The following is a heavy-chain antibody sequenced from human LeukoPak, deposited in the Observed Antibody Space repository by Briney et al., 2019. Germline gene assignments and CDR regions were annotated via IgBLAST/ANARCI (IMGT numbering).Heavy chain of an antibody. V-gene: IGHV4-39*02. J-gene: IGHJ4*02. D-gene: IGHD3-10*01. Sequence: SETLSLTCAVSGGSLSSSSYFWGWIRQPPGKGLEWIGSIYYRGSTYYHPSLKSRVTISVDTSKNHFSLKLSSVTAADTAVYYCARCGFGSGRYAPHFDYLGQGTLVTVSS. CDR2: IYYRGST. CDR1: GGSLSSSSYF. CDR3: ARCGFGSGRYAPHFDY.